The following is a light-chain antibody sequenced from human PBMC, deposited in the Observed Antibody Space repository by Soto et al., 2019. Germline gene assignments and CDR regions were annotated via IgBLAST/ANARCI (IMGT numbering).Light chain of an antibody. CDR3: SSYTSSSTLPYV. J-gene: IGLJ1*01. CDR1: SSDVGGYNY. Sequence: QSVLTHPASVAGSPGQSITISCTGTSSDVGGYNYVSWYQQHPGKAPKLMIYDVSNRPSGVSNRFSGSKSGNTASLTISGLQAEDEADYYCSSYTSSSTLPYVFGTGTKLTVL. V-gene: IGLV2-14*01. CDR2: DVS.